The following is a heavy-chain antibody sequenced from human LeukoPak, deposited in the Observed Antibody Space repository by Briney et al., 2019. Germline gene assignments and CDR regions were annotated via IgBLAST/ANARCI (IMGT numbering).Heavy chain of an antibody. D-gene: IGHD5-24*01. Sequence: QPGGSLRLSCAASGFTFSSYEMNWVRHAPGRGLEWVSHISGGGESTVYPDAVRGRFTISRDNAKNSLYLQMNSLRVEDTGVYYCARRSGRRYEYWGQGVLVTVSP. CDR3: ARRSGRRYEY. V-gene: IGHV3-48*03. CDR1: GFTFSSYE. J-gene: IGHJ4*02. CDR2: ISGGGEST.